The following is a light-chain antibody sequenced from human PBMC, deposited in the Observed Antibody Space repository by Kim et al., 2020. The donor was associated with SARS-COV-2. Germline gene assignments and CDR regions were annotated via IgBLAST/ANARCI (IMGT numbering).Light chain of an antibody. CDR3: QQYCGSPYT. CDR1: QSFTSSF. Sequence: EIVLTQSPGTLSLSPGERATLSCRASQSFTSSFLAWYQQKPGQAPRLLIYGASSRATGIPDRFSGSGSGTDFTLTISRLEPEDFAVYYCQQYCGSPYTFGQGTKLEI. CDR2: GAS. J-gene: IGKJ2*01. V-gene: IGKV3-20*01.